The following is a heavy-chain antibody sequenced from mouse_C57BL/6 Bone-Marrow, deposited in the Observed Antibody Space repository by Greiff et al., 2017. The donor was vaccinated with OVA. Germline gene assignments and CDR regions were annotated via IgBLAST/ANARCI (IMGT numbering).Heavy chain of an antibody. CDR3: ARDRYYGSSYRFAY. D-gene: IGHD1-1*01. Sequence: EVHLVESGPGLVKPSQSLSLTCSVTGYSITSGYYWNWIRQFPGNKLEWMGYISYDGSNNYNPSLKNRISITRDTSKNQFFLKLNSVTTEDTATYYCARDRYYGSSYRFAYWGQGTLVTVSA. J-gene: IGHJ3*01. CDR2: ISYDGSN. CDR1: GYSITSGYY. V-gene: IGHV3-6*01.